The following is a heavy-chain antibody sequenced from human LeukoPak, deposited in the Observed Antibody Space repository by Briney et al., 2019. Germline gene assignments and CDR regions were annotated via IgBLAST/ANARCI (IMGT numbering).Heavy chain of an antibody. D-gene: IGHD3/OR15-3a*01. CDR1: GGSISSYY. CDR3: ASFPLRGAPHGRTG. CDR2: IYYSGST. Sequence: SETLSLTCTVSGGSISSYYWSWIRQPPGKGLEWVGYIYYSGSTNYDPSLKSRVTISVDTSKNQFSLKLSSVTAADTAVYYCASFPLRGAPHGRTGWGQGTLVTVSS. J-gene: IGHJ4*02. V-gene: IGHV4-59*08.